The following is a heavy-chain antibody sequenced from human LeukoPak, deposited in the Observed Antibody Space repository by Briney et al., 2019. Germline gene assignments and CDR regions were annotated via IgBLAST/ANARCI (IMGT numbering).Heavy chain of an antibody. CDR1: GFTFSSYS. D-gene: IGHD1-7*01. Sequence: PGGSLRLSCAASGFTFSSYSMNWVRQAPGKGLEWVSSISSSSSYIYYADSVKGRFTISRDNAKNSLYLQMNSLRAEDTAVYYCARGKGSNWNYDYFDYWGQGTLVTVSS. CDR2: ISSSSSYI. CDR3: ARGKGSNWNYDYFDY. J-gene: IGHJ4*02. V-gene: IGHV3-21*01.